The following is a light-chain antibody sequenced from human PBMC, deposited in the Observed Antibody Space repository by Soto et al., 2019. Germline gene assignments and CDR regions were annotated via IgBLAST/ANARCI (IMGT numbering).Light chain of an antibody. CDR1: QSVSSY. CDR2: DAS. CDR3: QQCSNGPLP. Sequence: EIVWTQSPATLSLSPGQRVTLSCRASQSVSSYFAWYQQKPGQAPRLLIYDASNRATGIPARFSGSGTGTDFTLTISSLEPEDLAVYYCQQCSNGPLPVGRGTRLEI. V-gene: IGKV3-11*01. J-gene: IGKJ5*01.